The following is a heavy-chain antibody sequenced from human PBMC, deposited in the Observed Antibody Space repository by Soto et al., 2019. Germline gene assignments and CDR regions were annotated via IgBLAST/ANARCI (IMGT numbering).Heavy chain of an antibody. D-gene: IGHD6-25*01. CDR3: ARGYSSVDAFDI. V-gene: IGHV4-31*03. Sequence: SETLSLTCTVSGGSISSGGYYWSWIRQHPGKGLEWIGYIYYSGSTYYNPSLKSRVTISVDTSKNQFSLKLGSVTAADTAVYYCARGYSSVDAFDIWGQGTMVTVSS. J-gene: IGHJ3*02. CDR2: IYYSGST. CDR1: GGSISSGGYY.